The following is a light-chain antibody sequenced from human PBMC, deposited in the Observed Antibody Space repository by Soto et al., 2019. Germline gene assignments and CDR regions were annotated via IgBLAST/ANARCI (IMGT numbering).Light chain of an antibody. CDR1: QSISSY. V-gene: IGKV1-39*01. CDR2: AAS. Sequence: DIQMTQSPSSLSASVADRVTISCRASQSISSYLNWYQQKPGKAPKLLIYAASSLQSGVPSRFSGSGSGTEFTLTISSLQPDDLATYYCQQYHTFWTFGQGTKVDIK. J-gene: IGKJ1*01. CDR3: QQYHTFWT.